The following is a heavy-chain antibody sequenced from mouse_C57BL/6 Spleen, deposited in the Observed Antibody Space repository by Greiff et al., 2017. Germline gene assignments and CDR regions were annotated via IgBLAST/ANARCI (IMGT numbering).Heavy chain of an antibody. CDR2: FHPYNDDT. CDR3: ARGSTDGSYAMDY. CDR1: GYTFTTYP. V-gene: IGHV1-47*01. Sequence: VQGVESGAELVKPGASVKMSCKASGYTFTTYPIEWMKQNHGKSLEWIGNFHPYNDDTKYNEKFKGKATLTVEKSSSTVYLELSRLTSDDSAVYYCARGSTDGSYAMDYWGQGTSVTVSS. J-gene: IGHJ4*01. D-gene: IGHD2-3*01.